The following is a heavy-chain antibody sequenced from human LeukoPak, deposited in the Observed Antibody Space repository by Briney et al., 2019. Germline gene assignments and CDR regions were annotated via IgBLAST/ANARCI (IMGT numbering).Heavy chain of an antibody. Sequence: PEGSLRLSCTASGFTLRRYWMNWVRPAPGKGLEWVANIKQDGSEKYYVDSVKGRFTISTDNTKNSLYLQMNNLRTDDTAVYYCATSRTFDYWGQGTLVTVSS. CDR3: ATSRTFDY. CDR2: IKQDGSEK. D-gene: IGHD2-2*01. J-gene: IGHJ4*02. CDR1: GFTLRRYW. V-gene: IGHV3-7*01.